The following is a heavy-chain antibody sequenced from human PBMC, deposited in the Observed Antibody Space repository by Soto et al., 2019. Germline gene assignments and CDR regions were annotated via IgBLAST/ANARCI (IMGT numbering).Heavy chain of an antibody. J-gene: IGHJ4*02. CDR2: ISWDGGST. D-gene: IGHD6-6*01. CDR3: AKATYSSSRSLDY. V-gene: IGHV3-43*01. CDR1: GFTFDDYT. Sequence: EVQLVESGGVVVQPGGSLRLSCAASGFTFDDYTMHWVRQAPGKGLEWVSLISWDGGSTYYADSVKGRFTISRDNSKNSLYLKINSLRTEDTPLYYCAKATYSSSRSLDYWGQGTLVPVSS.